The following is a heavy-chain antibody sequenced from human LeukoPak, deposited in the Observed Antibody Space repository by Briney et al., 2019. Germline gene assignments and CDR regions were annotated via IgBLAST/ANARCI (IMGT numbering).Heavy chain of an antibody. CDR3: ARHKVAVPQGFDY. Sequence: PSETLSLTRTVSDDSITNNFYFWGWIRQPPGTGLEWIGTIYYSGTAYYNPSLKSRVTISPDTSKNQFSPKLTSVTAADTAVYYCARHKVAVPQGFDYWGQGTLVTVSS. V-gene: IGHV4-39*01. J-gene: IGHJ4*02. D-gene: IGHD6-19*01. CDR2: IYYSGTA. CDR1: DDSITNNFYF.